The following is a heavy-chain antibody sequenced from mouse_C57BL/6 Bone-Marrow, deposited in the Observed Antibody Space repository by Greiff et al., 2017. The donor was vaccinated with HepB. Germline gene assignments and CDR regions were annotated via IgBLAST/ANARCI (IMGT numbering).Heavy chain of an antibody. CDR2: INPSTGGT. J-gene: IGHJ4*01. CDR1: GYSFTGYY. Sequence: DVQLQESGPELVKPGASVKISCKASGYSFTGYYMNWVKQSPEKSLEWIGEINPSTGGTTYNQKFKAKATLTVDKSSSTAYMQLKSLTSEDSAVYYCARRLPMDYWGQGTSVTVSS. D-gene: IGHD3-2*02. CDR3: ARRLPMDY. V-gene: IGHV1-42*01.